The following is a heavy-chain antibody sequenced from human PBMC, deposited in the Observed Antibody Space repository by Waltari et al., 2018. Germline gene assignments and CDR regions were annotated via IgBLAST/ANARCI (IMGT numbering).Heavy chain of an antibody. CDR1: GGSFSGYY. Sequence: QVQLQQWGAGLLKPSETLSLTCAVYGGSFSGYYWSWIRQPPGKGLEWIGEINHSGSTNHNPSLKSRVTISVDTSKNQFSLKLSSVTAADTAVYYCARSPTFYSSSWYGWGHYFDYWGQGTLVTVSS. J-gene: IGHJ4*02. CDR2: INHSGST. D-gene: IGHD6-13*01. CDR3: ARSPTFYSSSWYGWGHYFDY. V-gene: IGHV4-34*01.